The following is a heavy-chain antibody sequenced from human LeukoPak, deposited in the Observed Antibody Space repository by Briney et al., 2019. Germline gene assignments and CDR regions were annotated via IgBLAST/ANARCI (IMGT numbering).Heavy chain of an antibody. V-gene: IGHV1-8*02. Sequence: GASVKVSCKASGYTFTGYYMHWVRQAPGQGLEWMGWINPNSGNTGYAQKFQGRVTMTRNTSISTAYMELSSLRSEDTAVYYCARISYYYDSSGYYFGYWGQGTLVTVSS. D-gene: IGHD3-22*01. J-gene: IGHJ4*02. CDR3: ARISYYYDSSGYYFGY. CDR1: GYTFTGYY. CDR2: INPNSGNT.